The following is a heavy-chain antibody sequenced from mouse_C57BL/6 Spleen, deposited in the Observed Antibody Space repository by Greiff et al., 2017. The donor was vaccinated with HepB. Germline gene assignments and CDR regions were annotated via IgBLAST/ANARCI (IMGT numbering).Heavy chain of an antibody. CDR3: ARVDSSGYEEVYFDY. D-gene: IGHD3-2*02. V-gene: IGHV1-26*01. Sequence: EVQLQQSGPELVKPGASVKISCKASGYTFTDYYMNWVKQSHGKSLEWIGDINPNNGGTSYNQKFKGKATLTVDKSSSTAYMELRSLTSEDSAVYYWARVDSSGYEEVYFDYWGQGTTLTVSS. CDR1: GYTFTDYY. J-gene: IGHJ2*01. CDR2: INPNNGGT.